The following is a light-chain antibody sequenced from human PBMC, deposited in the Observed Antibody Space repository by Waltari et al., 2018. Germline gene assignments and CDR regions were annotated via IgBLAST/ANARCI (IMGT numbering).Light chain of an antibody. CDR2: RVS. Sequence: DAVMTQSPLSLTVTLGQPASISCRSRQSLVYSDGNIYLNWFHQRPGQAPRRLIYRVSRRESGVPDRFSGSGSGTDFTLEISMVEAEDVGVYYCMQTTHWPLTFGQGTKVEIK. CDR3: MQTTHWPLT. V-gene: IGKV2-30*01. CDR1: QSLVYSDGNIY. J-gene: IGKJ1*01.